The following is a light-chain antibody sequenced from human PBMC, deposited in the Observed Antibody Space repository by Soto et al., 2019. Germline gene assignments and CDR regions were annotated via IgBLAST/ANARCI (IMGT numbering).Light chain of an antibody. CDR2: EVY. CDR3: TSYAGGNNV. V-gene: IGLV2-8*01. CDR1: SSDVGGYNY. J-gene: IGLJ1*01. Sequence: QSVLTQPPSASGSPGQSVTISCTGTSSDVGGYNYVSWYQQHPGKVPKLIVYEVYKRPSGVPDRFSGSKSGNTASLTVSGLQAEDEADYYCTSYAGGNNVFGTGTKFTVL.